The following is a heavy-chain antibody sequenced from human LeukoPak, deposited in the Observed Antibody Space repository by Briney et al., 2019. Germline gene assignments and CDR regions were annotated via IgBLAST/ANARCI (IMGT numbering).Heavy chain of an antibody. J-gene: IGHJ4*02. CDR1: GFTFSSSA. D-gene: IGHD5-24*01. V-gene: IGHV3-23*01. CDR3: AKSGYNRFDY. Sequence: ESGGSLRLSCAASGFTFSSSAMSWFRQAQGKGLEGVSSISGSGSGGSTYYADSVKGRFTISRDNSKNTLYLQMNSLIAEDTAVYYCAKSGYNRFDYWGQGTRVTVSS. CDR2: ISGSGSGGST.